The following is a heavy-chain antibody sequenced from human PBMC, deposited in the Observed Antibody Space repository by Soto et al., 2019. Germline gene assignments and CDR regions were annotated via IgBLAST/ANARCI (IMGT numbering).Heavy chain of an antibody. CDR3: AGRGSASGGRVY. CDR2: ISSSGSTI. CDR1: GFTFSDYY. D-gene: IGHD2-15*01. Sequence: QVQLVDSGGGLFKPGGSLRLSCAASGFTFSDYYMSWIRQAPGKGLEWVSYISSSGSTIYYADSVKGRFTISRDHAKNSLYMQMNSLRDEDTAVYYCAGRGSASGGRVYWGQGTLVTVSS. V-gene: IGHV3-11*01. J-gene: IGHJ4*02.